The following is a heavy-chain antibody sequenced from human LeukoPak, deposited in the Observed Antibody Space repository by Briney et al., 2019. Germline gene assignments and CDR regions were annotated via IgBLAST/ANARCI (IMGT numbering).Heavy chain of an antibody. D-gene: IGHD2-15*01. J-gene: IGHJ3*02. V-gene: IGHV3-23*01. CDR2: ISGSSGST. CDR3: AKGGYCSGGSCYSDAFDI. Sequence: GGSLRLSCAASGFTFSSYAMSWVRHAPGKGLEWVSAISGSSGSTYYADSVKGRLTVSRDNSKNTLYLQMNSLRAEDTAVYYCAKGGYCSGGSCYSDAFDIWGQGTMVTVSS. CDR1: GFTFSSYA.